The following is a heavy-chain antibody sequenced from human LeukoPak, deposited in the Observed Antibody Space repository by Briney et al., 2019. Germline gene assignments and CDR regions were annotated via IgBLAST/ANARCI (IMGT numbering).Heavy chain of an antibody. V-gene: IGHV4-39*01. CDR2: IYYTGNT. J-gene: IGHJ4*02. Sequence: SETLSLTCTVSGGSISSGAYYSGWIRQPPGKGLECIGNIYYTGNTYYNPSLKSRVTMSVDTSKNQFSLKLGSVTAADTAVYYCASNLHGYNNFDYWGQGILVTVSS. D-gene: IGHD5-24*01. CDR1: GGSISSGAYY. CDR3: ASNLHGYNNFDY.